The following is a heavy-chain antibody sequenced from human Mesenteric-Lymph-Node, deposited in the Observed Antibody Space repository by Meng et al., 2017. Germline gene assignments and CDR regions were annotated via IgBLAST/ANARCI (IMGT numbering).Heavy chain of an antibody. CDR2: ISYDGSNK. CDR1: GFTFSSYA. Sequence: GESLKISCAASGFTFSSYAMHWVRQAPGKGLEWVAVISYDGSNKYYADSVKGRFTISRDNSKNTLYLQMNSLRAEDKAVYYCAREVYSDGFYFDSWGQGTLVTVSS. J-gene: IGHJ4*02. CDR3: AREVYSDGFYFDS. V-gene: IGHV3-30*01. D-gene: IGHD4-17*01.